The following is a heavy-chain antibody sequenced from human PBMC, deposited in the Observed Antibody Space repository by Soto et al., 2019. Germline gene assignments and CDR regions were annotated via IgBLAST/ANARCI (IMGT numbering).Heavy chain of an antibody. Sequence: PGGSLRLSCAASGFTFSGSAMHWVRQASGKGLEWVGLIRSKANSYATVYAASVKGRFSISSDDSKNTAYLQMNSLKTEDTAVYYCTRVSRVFGVVSDVWGKGTTVTVSS. CDR3: TRVSRVFGVVSDV. CDR2: IRSKANSYAT. CDR1: GFTFSGSA. D-gene: IGHD3-3*01. J-gene: IGHJ6*04. V-gene: IGHV3-73*01.